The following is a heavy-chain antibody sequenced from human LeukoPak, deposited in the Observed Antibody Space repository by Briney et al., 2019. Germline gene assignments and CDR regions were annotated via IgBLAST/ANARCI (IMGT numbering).Heavy chain of an antibody. D-gene: IGHD2-15*01. J-gene: IGHJ2*01. CDR3: ARVEVVVVAATRHWYFDL. V-gene: IGHV4-59*01. CDR2: IYYSGST. CDR1: GGSISSYY. Sequence: SETLSLTCTVSGGSISSYYGSWLRQPPGKGLEWLGYIYYSGSTNYNPSLKSRVTISVDTSKNQFSLKLSSVTAADTAVYYCARVEVVVVAATRHWYFDLWGRGTLVTVSS.